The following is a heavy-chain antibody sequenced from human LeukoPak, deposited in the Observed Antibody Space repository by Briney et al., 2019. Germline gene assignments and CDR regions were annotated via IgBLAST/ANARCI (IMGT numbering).Heavy chain of an antibody. CDR3: ARDPVSIGLRINSDY. D-gene: IGHD3-3*01. Sequence: RAGGSLRLSCAASGFTFSSYAMSWVRQAPGKGLEWVSAISGSGGSTYYADSVKGRFTISRDNSKNTVYLQMNSLRAEDTAVYYCARDPVSIGLRINSDYWGQGTLVTVSS. J-gene: IGHJ4*02. V-gene: IGHV3-23*01. CDR1: GFTFSSYA. CDR2: ISGSGGST.